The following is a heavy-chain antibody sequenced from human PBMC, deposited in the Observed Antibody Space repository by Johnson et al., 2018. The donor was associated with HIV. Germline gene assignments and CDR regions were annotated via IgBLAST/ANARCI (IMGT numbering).Heavy chain of an antibody. CDR1: GFTFDDYA. CDR3: AKAQWRMLDDSFDI. V-gene: IGHV3-9*01. Sequence: EVQLVESGGGVVQPGRSLRLSCAASGFTFDDYAMHCVRQAPGKGLEWVSGISWNSGSIGYADSVKGRFTISRDNAKNSLYLQMTSLRAEDTALYYCAKAQWRMLDDSFDIWGLGTMVTVSS. J-gene: IGHJ3*02. D-gene: IGHD2/OR15-2a*01. CDR2: ISWNSGSI.